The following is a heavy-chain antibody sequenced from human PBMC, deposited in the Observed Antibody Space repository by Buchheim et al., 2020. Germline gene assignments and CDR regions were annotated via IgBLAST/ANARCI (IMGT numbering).Heavy chain of an antibody. Sequence: QVHLVESGGGVVQPGRSLRLSCADSGFTFKDYGMHWVRQAPGKGLEWVAVTSDDGSSKSCADSVKGRFTISRDNSKNTLYLQMNSLRAEDAAVYYCAKPSRGSGWYFFDYWGQGTL. J-gene: IGHJ4*02. CDR2: TSDDGSSK. V-gene: IGHV3-30*18. CDR3: AKPSRGSGWYFFDY. CDR1: GFTFKDYG. D-gene: IGHD6-19*01.